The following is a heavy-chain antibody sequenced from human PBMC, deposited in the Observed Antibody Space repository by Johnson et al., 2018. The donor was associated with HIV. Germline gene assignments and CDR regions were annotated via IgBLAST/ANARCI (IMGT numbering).Heavy chain of an antibody. CDR2: IYSGGST. J-gene: IGHJ3*02. CDR1: GFTVSSNY. Sequence: EVQLVESGGGLVQPGGSLRLSCAASGFTVSSNYMSWVRQAPGKGLEWVSVIYSGGSTYYADSMKGRFTISRDNSKNTLYLQMNSLRAEDTAVYYCARGLTGEQVDIWGQGTMVTVSS. CDR3: ARGLTGEQVDI. V-gene: IGHV3-66*01. D-gene: IGHD3-16*01.